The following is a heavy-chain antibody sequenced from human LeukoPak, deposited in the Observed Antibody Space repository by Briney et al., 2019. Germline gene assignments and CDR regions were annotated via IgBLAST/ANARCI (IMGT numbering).Heavy chain of an antibody. V-gene: IGHV3-11*03. Sequence: GGSLRLSCAASGFTFSDYYMSWIRQAPGKGLEWVSYISSSSLYTNYADSVKGRFTISRDNAKNSLYLQMNSLRAEDTAVYYCARGGIAAAALVHLDYWGQGTLVTVSS. D-gene: IGHD6-13*01. CDR3: ARGGIAAAALVHLDY. CDR1: GFTFSDYY. J-gene: IGHJ4*02. CDR2: ISSSSLYT.